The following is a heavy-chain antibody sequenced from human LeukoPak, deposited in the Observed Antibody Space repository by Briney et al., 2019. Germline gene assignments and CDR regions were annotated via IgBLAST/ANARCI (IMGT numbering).Heavy chain of an antibody. J-gene: IGHJ4*02. CDR2: VDNSGST. D-gene: IGHD6-13*01. Sequence: SETLSLTCTVSGASISRYYWNWIRQPPGKGLEWIGNVDNSGSTNYNPSLKSRVTTPLDASKNQFSLKLTSVTTADTAVYYCARGSSYTSTSYFFDYWGQGTLVTVSS. CDR1: GASISRYY. V-gene: IGHV4-59*01. CDR3: ARGSSYTSTSYFFDY.